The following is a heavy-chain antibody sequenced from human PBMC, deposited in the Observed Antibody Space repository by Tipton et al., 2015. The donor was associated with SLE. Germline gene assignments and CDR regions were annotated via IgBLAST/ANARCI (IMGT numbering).Heavy chain of an antibody. J-gene: IGHJ3*02. CDR2: IYYSGST. D-gene: IGHD5-18*01. CDR1: GGSISSSSSY. CDR3: ASRGYSYVHDAFDI. V-gene: IGHV4-39*07. Sequence: TLSLTCTVSGGSISSSSSYWGWIRQPPGKGLEWIGTIYYSGSTNYNPSLKSRVTISVDTSKNQFSLKLSSVTAADTAVYYCASRGYSYVHDAFDIWGQGTMVTVSS.